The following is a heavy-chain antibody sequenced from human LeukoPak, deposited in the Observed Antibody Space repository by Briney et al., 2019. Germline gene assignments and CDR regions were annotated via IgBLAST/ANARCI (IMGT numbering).Heavy chain of an antibody. CDR3: ARGRITMVRGVRFSPLDY. CDR2: INPNSGGT. D-gene: IGHD3-10*01. J-gene: IGHJ4*02. CDR1: GYTFTAYY. Sequence: ASVKVSCKASGYTFTAYYMHWVRQAPGQGLEWMGWINPNSGGTNYAQKFQGRVTMTRDTSISTAYMELSRLRSDDTAVYYCARGRITMVRGVRFSPLDYWGQGTLVTVSS. V-gene: IGHV1-2*02.